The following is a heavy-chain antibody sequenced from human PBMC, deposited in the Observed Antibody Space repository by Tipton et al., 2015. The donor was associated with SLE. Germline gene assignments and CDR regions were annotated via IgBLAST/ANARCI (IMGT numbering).Heavy chain of an antibody. Sequence: TLSLTCTVSGGSISSHYWSWIRQPPGKGLEWIGYIYYTGSTNYNPSLRSRVTISVDTSKNQFSLKMSSVTAADTAVYYCAREGGARAFDIWGQGTMVTVSS. CDR2: IYYTGST. CDR3: AREGGARAFDI. J-gene: IGHJ3*02. V-gene: IGHV4-59*11. CDR1: GGSISSHY. D-gene: IGHD3-16*01.